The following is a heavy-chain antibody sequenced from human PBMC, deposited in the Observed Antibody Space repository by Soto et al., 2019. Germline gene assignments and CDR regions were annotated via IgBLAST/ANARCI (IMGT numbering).Heavy chain of an antibody. CDR3: TTVMFDWLQLASDAFDI. CDR2: IRNKAYGGTT. J-gene: IGHJ3*02. V-gene: IGHV3-49*03. CDR1: GFTFGDYA. D-gene: IGHD3-9*01. Sequence: GGSLRLSCTGSGFTFGDYAMSWFRQAPGKGLEWVAFIRNKAYGGTTDYAAPVKGRFTISRDDSKNTLYLQMNSLKTEDTAVYYCTTVMFDWLQLASDAFDIWGQGTMVTVSS.